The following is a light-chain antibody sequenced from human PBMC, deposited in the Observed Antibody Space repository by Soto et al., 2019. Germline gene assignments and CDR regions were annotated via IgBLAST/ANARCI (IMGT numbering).Light chain of an antibody. CDR1: QFISKW. J-gene: IGKJ1*01. CDR3: QQYDSFSPWS. CDR2: RAS. V-gene: IGKV1-5*03. Sequence: DIQMTQSPATLSASVGDRVTITCRASQFISKWLAWYQQKPGQAPKLLIYRASSLEPGVASRFSGSGSGTEFTLTISSLQPDDIATYYCQQYDSFSPWSFGPGTKVEI.